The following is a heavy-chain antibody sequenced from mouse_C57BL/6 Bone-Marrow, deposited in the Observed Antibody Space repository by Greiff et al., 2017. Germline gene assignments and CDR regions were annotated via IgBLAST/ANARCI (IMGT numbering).Heavy chain of an antibody. CDR1: GFTFSDYY. V-gene: IGHV5-12*01. CDR3: ARRECDLDY. D-gene: IGHD2-13*01. CDR2: ISNGGGYT. J-gene: IGHJ2*01. Sequence: EVKLVESGGGLVQPGGSLKLSCAASGFTFSDYYMYWVRQTPEKRLEWVANISNGGGYTYYPDNVKGRFTISRDNAKNTLYLQMSRLKSEDTAMYYCARRECDLDYWGQGTTLTVSS.